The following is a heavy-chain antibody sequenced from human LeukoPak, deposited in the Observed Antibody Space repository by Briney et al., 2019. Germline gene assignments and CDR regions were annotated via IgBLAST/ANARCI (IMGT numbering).Heavy chain of an antibody. Sequence: SETLSLTCAVYGGSFSGYYWSWIRQPPGKGLEWIGEINHSGSTNYNPSLKSRVTISVDTSKNQFSLKLSSVTAADTAVYYCARSGYSSSWSYYFDYWGQGTLVTVPS. CDR3: ARSGYSSSWSYYFDY. J-gene: IGHJ4*02. D-gene: IGHD6-13*01. CDR2: INHSGST. CDR1: GGSFSGYY. V-gene: IGHV4-34*01.